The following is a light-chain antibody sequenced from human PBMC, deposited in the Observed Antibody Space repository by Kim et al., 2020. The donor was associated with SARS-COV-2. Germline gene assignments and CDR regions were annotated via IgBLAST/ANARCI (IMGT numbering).Light chain of an antibody. CDR2: GND. J-gene: IGLJ3*02. Sequence: QSVLTQPPSASGTPGQRVTISCSGSSSDVGTNPVSWYQQLPGTAPKLLIYGNDQRPSGVPDRFSGSKSGTSASLAISGLQSEDEADYYCAARDDRLNGWVFGGGTQLTVL. V-gene: IGLV1-44*01. CDR3: AARDDRLNGWV. CDR1: SSDVGTNP.